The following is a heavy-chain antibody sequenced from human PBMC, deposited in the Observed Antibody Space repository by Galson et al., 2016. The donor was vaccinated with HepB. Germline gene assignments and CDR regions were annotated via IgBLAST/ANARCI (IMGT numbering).Heavy chain of an antibody. D-gene: IGHD3/OR15-3a*01. CDR2: VYRGGAT. CDR1: AFSANY. Sequence: SLRLSCAASAFSANYMAWARQAPGRGLEWVSVVYRGGATYYADSVKGRFTFSRDDSNNLYLQMNSLRAEDTAVYYCASEGTGEDWAFYYWGQGTLVTVSS. V-gene: IGHV3-53*01. J-gene: IGHJ4*02. CDR3: ASEGTGEDWAFYY.